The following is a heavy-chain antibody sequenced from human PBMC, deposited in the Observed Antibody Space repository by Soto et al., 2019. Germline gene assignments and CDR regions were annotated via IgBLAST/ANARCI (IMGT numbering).Heavy chain of an antibody. CDR3: ARGSWGIVAPRAKWFDP. J-gene: IGHJ5*02. CDR1: GGTFSSYT. D-gene: IGHD5-12*01. V-gene: IGHV1-69*02. CDR2: IIPILGIA. Sequence: QVQLVQSGAEVKKPGSSVKVSCKASGGTFSSYTISWVRQAPGQGLEWMGRIIPILGIANYAQNFQGRVTITADKSTSTAYMELSSLRSEDTAVYYCARGSWGIVAPRAKWFDPWGQGTLVTVSS.